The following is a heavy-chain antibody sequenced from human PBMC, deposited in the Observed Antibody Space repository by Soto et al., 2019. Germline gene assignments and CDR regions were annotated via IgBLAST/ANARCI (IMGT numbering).Heavy chain of an antibody. J-gene: IGHJ3*02. CDR3: ARGGITMVRGVTTGAFDI. V-gene: IGHV1-2*04. Sequence: QVQLVQSGAEVKKPGASVKVSCKASGYTFTGYYMHWVRQAPGQGLEWMGWINPNSGGTNYAQKFQGWVTMPRDTSISTAYMELSRLRADDTAVYYCARGGITMVRGVTTGAFDIWGQGTMVTVSS. CDR1: GYTFTGYY. CDR2: INPNSGGT. D-gene: IGHD3-10*01.